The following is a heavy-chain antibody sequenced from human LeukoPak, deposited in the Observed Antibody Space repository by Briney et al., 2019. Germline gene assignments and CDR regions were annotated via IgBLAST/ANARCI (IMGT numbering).Heavy chain of an antibody. CDR3: ASSAAYSSSWYAIDN. CDR1: GFTFNNYD. D-gene: IGHD6-13*01. CDR2: IGTAGDT. J-gene: IGHJ4*02. Sequence: GGSLRLSCAASGFTFNNYDMHCVRQAAGKGLEWVSAIGTAGDTYYPGSEKGRFTISRENAKNSLYLQMNSLSAGDTAVYYCASSAAYSSSWYAIDNWGQGTLVTVSS. V-gene: IGHV3-13*01.